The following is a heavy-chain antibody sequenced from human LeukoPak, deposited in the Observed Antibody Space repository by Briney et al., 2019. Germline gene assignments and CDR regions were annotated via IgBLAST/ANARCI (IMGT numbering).Heavy chain of an antibody. CDR1: GFSCWYYT. Sequence: GGSLRFTCAASGFSCWYYTMHWDRQAPGKGLEWVAVISFDGTNKYYADSVKGRLTISRDNSENTLHLQMNSLRAEDTAVYFCVSGVAVSGSDNGACNVWGPGTTVTVSS. CDR2: ISFDGTNK. J-gene: IGHJ6*01. V-gene: IGHV3-30-3*01. CDR3: VSGVAVSGSDNGACNV. D-gene: IGHD6-19*01.